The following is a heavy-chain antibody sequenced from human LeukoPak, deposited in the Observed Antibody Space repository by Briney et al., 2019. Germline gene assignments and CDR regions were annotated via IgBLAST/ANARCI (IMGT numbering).Heavy chain of an antibody. CDR2: ISAYNGNT. D-gene: IGHD5-12*01. Sequence: ASVTVSCKASGYTFTSYGISWVRQAPGQGLEWMGWISAYNGNTNYAQNLQGRVTMTSDTSTSTAYMELRSLRSDDTAVYYCARMDIVATTPDYWGQGTLVTVSS. CDR3: ARMDIVATTPDY. J-gene: IGHJ4*02. V-gene: IGHV1-18*01. CDR1: GYTFTSYG.